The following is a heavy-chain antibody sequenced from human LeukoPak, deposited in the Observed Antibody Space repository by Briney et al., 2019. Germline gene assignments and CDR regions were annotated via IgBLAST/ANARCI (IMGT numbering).Heavy chain of an antibody. CDR3: ARGPYGGSGWSGFDY. CDR2: IYYSGST. Sequence: KTPETLSLTCTVSGASISSTTYYWGWIRQPPRKGLEWIASIYYSGSTYYNPSLKSRVTISVDTSKNQFSLKLSSVTAADTAVYYCARGPYGGSGWSGFDYWGRGTLVTVSS. CDR1: GASISSTTYY. J-gene: IGHJ4*02. V-gene: IGHV4-39*07. D-gene: IGHD6-19*01.